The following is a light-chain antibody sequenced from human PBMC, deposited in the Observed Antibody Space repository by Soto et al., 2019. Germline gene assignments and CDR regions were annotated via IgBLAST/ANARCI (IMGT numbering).Light chain of an antibody. CDR1: QSISSW. CDR3: QQYNSYPWT. Sequence: XXITXXPSXXSSPLVXXVTITSRASQSISSWLAWYQQKPGKAPKLLIYDASSLESGVPSRFSGSGSGTEFTLTISSLQPDDFATYYCQQYNSYPWTFGQGTKVDI. CDR2: DAS. J-gene: IGKJ1*01. V-gene: IGKV1-5*01.